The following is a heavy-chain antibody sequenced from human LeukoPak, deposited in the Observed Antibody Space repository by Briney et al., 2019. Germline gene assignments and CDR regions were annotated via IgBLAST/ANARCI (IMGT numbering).Heavy chain of an antibody. CDR1: GYSISSGYY. CDR3: AGLSVHFDY. Sequence: SETLSLTCAVSGYSISSGYYWGWIRQPPGKGLEWIGSIYHSGSTYYNPSLRSRVTISVDTSKNQFSLKLSSVTAADTAVYYCAGLSVHFDYWGQGTLVTVSS. V-gene: IGHV4-38-2*01. CDR2: IYHSGST. J-gene: IGHJ4*02. D-gene: IGHD3-16*01.